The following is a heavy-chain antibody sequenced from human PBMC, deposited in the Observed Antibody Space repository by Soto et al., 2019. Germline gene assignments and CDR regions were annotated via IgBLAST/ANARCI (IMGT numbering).Heavy chain of an antibody. J-gene: IGHJ3*02. CDR2: INPSSGGT. Sequence: QVQLVQSGAEVKKPGASVKVSCKASGYTFNGYYMHWVRQAPGQGLEWMGWINPSSGGTNYAQKFQGRVTMTRDTSMSTADMEVSRLRSDDTAVYYCARDFYGSGSYLAKYAFDIWGQGTMVTVSS. D-gene: IGHD3-10*01. V-gene: IGHV1-2*02. CDR1: GYTFNGYY. CDR3: ARDFYGSGSYLAKYAFDI.